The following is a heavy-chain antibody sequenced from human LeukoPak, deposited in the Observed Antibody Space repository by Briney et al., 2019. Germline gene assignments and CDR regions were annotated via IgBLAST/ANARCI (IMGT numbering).Heavy chain of an antibody. CDR2: INPHTGGT. CDR1: GYTFTDYY. CDR3: VREIRAISVTTD. Sequence: ASVKVSCKASGYTFTDYYIQWVRQAPGQGLEWMGWINPHTGGTNYAQKFQGRVTMTRDTSISTAYMELSRLRSDDTAVYYCVREIRAISVTTDWGRGTLLTVSS. D-gene: IGHD4-17*01. J-gene: IGHJ4*02. V-gene: IGHV1-2*02.